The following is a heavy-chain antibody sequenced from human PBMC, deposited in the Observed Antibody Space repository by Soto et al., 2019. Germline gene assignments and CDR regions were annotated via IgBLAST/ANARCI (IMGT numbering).Heavy chain of an antibody. D-gene: IGHD1-7*01. J-gene: IGHJ6*02. CDR2: IYYSGST. V-gene: IGHV4-31*03. CDR1: GGSISSGGYY. CDR3: ARDCITGTRDYYYYYGMDV. Sequence: TLSLTCTVSGGSISSGGYYWSWIRQHPGKGLEWIGYIYYSGSTYYNPSLKSRVTISVDTSKNQFSLKLSSVTAADTAVYYCARDCITGTRDYYYYYGMDVWGQGTTVTVSS.